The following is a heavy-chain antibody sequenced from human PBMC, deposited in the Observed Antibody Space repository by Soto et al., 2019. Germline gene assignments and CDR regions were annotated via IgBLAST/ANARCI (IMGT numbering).Heavy chain of an antibody. V-gene: IGHV3-74*01. CDR2: INSDGNSA. Sequence: EVQLVESGGGLVQPGGSLRLSCAASGFTFSSYWMHWVRQAPVKGLVWVSRINSDGNSASYADSVKGRFTISRDNAENTLYLQMHNLRAEDTAVYYCARRRPDSSIWSFDCWGQGTLVTVSS. CDR1: GFTFSSYW. J-gene: IGHJ4*02. CDR3: ARRRPDSSIWSFDC. D-gene: IGHD6-13*01.